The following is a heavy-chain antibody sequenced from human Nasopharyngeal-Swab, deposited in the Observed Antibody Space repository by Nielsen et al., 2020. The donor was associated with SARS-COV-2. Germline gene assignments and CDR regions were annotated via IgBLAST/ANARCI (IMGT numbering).Heavy chain of an antibody. CDR3: ARVLRGVAARPLGFGYYYYYYMDV. CDR2: INHSGST. V-gene: IGHV4-34*01. J-gene: IGHJ6*03. D-gene: IGHD6-6*01. Sequence: WIRQPPGKGLEWIGEINHSGSTSYNPSLESRVTISVDTSKNQFSLKLSSVTAADTAVYYCARVLRGVAARPLGFGYYYYYYMDVWGKGTTVTVSS.